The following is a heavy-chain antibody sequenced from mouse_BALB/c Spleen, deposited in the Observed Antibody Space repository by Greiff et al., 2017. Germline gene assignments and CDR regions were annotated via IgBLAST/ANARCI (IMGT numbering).Heavy chain of an antibody. CDR3: AGNYAMDY. V-gene: IGHV14-3*02. CDR2: IDPANGNT. CDR1: GFNIKDTY. J-gene: IGHJ4*01. Sequence: VQLQQPGAELVKPGASVKLSCTASGFNIKDTYMHWVKQRPEQGLEWIGRIDPANGNTKYDPKFQGKATITADTSSNTAYLQLSSLTSEDTAVYYCAGNYAMDYWGQGTSVTVSS.